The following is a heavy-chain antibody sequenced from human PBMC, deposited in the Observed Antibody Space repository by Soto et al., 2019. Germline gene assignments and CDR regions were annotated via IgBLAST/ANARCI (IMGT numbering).Heavy chain of an antibody. Sequence: GASVKVSCKASGDTFNSYAISWVRQAPGRGLQWMGGIIPIFHTANYAQKFQARVTMTADESASTAYMELSGLRSEDTAVYYCARVGYCNTTNCLFYYYHYGMDVWGQGTTVTVSS. CDR3: ARVGYCNTTNCLFYYYHYGMDV. J-gene: IGHJ6*02. D-gene: IGHD2-2*01. V-gene: IGHV1-69*13. CDR1: GDTFNSYA. CDR2: IIPIFHTA.